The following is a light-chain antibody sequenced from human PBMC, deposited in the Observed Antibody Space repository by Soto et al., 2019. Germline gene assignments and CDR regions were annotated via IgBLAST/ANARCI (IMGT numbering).Light chain of an antibody. CDR1: QSVSSN. Sequence: EIVMTQSPATLSVSPGERATLSCRASQSVSSNLAWYQQKPGQAPRLLIYGASTRATGIPARFSGSGSGTDFTLTISSLQSEDFAVYYCQQYNNWPSHITFGHGTKVDIK. V-gene: IGKV3-15*01. CDR2: GAS. J-gene: IGKJ3*01. CDR3: QQYNNWPSHIT.